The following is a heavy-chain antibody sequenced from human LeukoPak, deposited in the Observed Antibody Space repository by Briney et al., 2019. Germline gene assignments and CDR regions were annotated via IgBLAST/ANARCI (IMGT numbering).Heavy chain of an antibody. D-gene: IGHD4-17*01. CDR3: AKHYGDYVAHFDY. CDR2: IDPSDSYT. J-gene: IGHJ4*02. CDR1: GYSFTNYW. Sequence: PGGSLRLSCKGSGYSFTNYWISWVRQMPGKGLEWMGRIDPSDSYTNYSPSFQGHVTISADKSISTAYLQWSSLKASDTVMYYCAKHYGDYVAHFDYWGQGTLVTVSS. V-gene: IGHV5-10-1*01.